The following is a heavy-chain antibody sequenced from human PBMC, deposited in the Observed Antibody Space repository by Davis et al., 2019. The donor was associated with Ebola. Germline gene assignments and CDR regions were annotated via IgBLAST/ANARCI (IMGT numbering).Heavy chain of an antibody. CDR3: ARDHCSGGSCYSSWFDP. V-gene: IGHV1-46*01. Sequence: ASVKVSCKASGYTFTSYYMHWVRQAPGQGLEWMGIINPSGGSTSYAQKFQGRVTMTTDTSTSTAYMELRSLRSDDTAVYYCARDHCSGGSCYSSWFDPWGQGTLVTVSS. CDR1: GYTFTSYY. CDR2: INPSGGST. J-gene: IGHJ5*02. D-gene: IGHD2-15*01.